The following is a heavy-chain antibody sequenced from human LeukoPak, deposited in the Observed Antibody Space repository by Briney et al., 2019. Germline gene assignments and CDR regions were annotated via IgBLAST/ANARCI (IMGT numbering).Heavy chain of an antibody. CDR2: IYHSGTT. J-gene: IGHJ3*02. Sequence: PSETLPLTCAVSGGSFSSSHWWTWVRQFPGKGLEWIGEIYHSGTTNYNPSLKSRVTISVDKSKNQFSLKLSSVTAADTAVYYCAKSNGYGLVDIWGQGTMVTVSS. CDR3: AKSNGYGLVDI. CDR1: GGSFSSSHW. D-gene: IGHD3-10*01. V-gene: IGHV4-4*02.